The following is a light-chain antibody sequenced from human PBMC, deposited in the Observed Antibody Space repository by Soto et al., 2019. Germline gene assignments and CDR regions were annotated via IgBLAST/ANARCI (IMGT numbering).Light chain of an antibody. Sequence: QSALTQPAAVSGSPGQSITISCTGTSSDVGCYNLVSWYQQHPGKAPKLMIYEGSKRPSGVSNRFSGSKSGNTASLTISGLQAEDEADYYCCSYAGSSTLVCGGGTKLTVL. CDR2: EGS. V-gene: IGLV2-23*01. CDR1: SSDVGCYNL. CDR3: CSYAGSSTLV. J-gene: IGLJ3*02.